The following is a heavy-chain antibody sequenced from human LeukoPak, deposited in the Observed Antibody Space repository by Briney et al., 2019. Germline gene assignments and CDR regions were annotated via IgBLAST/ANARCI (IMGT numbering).Heavy chain of an antibody. CDR3: ASNRDYYYYYMDV. D-gene: IGHD1-14*01. Sequence: PSETLSLTCAVSGGSISSSNWWSWGRQPPGKGLEWIGEIYHSGSTNYNPSLKSRVTISVDKSKNQFSLKLSSVTAADTAVYYCASNRDYYYYYMDVWGKGTTVTVSS. CDR2: IYHSGST. V-gene: IGHV4-4*02. CDR1: GGSISSSNW. J-gene: IGHJ6*03.